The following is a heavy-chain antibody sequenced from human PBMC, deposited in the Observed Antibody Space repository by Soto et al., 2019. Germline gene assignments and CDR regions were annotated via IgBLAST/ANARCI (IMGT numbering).Heavy chain of an antibody. Sequence: QVQLVQSGAEVKKPGSSVKVSCKASGGTFSSYTISWVRQAPGQGLEWMGRIIPLLGIANYAQKFQGRVTITADKSTSTAYMELSSLRSEDTAVYYCARRSWLGGGFDYWGQGTLVTVSS. CDR1: GGTFSSYT. J-gene: IGHJ4*02. CDR2: IIPLLGIA. D-gene: IGHD5-12*01. CDR3: ARRSWLGGGFDY. V-gene: IGHV1-69*02.